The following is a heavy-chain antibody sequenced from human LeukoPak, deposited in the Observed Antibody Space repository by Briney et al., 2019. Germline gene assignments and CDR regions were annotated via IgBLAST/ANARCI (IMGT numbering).Heavy chain of an antibody. Sequence: SETLSLTCSVSGYSIKSGYYWGWIRQAPGKGLEWIGSIYNTGNTFYNPSLKSRVTMSVDTSKNQFSLKLSSVTAADTAVYYCARGRGQQLGNFDYWGQGTLVTVSS. V-gene: IGHV4-38-2*02. J-gene: IGHJ4*02. D-gene: IGHD6-13*01. CDR3: ARGRGQQLGNFDY. CDR1: GYSIKSGYY. CDR2: IYNTGNT.